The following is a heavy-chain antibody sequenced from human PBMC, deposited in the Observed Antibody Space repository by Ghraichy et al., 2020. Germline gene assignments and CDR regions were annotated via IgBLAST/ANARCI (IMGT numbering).Heavy chain of an antibody. Sequence: ASVKVSCKASGYTFTSYYMHWVRQAPGQGLEWMGIINPSGGSTSYAQKFQGRVTMTRDTSTSTVYMELSSLRSEDTAVYYCARDQMGVVVAATGYWYFDLWGRGTLVTVSS. CDR3: ARDQMGVVVAATGYWYFDL. D-gene: IGHD2-15*01. CDR2: INPSGGST. J-gene: IGHJ2*01. V-gene: IGHV1-46*01. CDR1: GYTFTSYY.